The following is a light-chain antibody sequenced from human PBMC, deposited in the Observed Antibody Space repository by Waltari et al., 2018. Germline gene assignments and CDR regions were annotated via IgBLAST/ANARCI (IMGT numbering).Light chain of an antibody. J-gene: IGKJ1*01. CDR3: QQYGSSSWT. CDR1: QSVSSSY. V-gene: IGKV3-20*01. CDR2: GAS. Sequence: IVLLQSPGTLSFSPGERATLSCRASQSVSSSYLAWYQQKPGQAPRLLIYGASSRATGIPDRFSGSESGTDFTLTISRLEPEDFAVYYCQQYGSSSWTFGQGTKVEIK.